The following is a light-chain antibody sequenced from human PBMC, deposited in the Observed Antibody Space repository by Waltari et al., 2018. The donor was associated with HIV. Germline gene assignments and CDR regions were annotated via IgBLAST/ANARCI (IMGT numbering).Light chain of an antibody. CDR3: QQRSSWLT. J-gene: IGKJ4*01. V-gene: IGKV3-11*01. CDR1: QSVGGY. CDR2: DAS. Sequence: EIVLTPSPATLSLSPGERASLSCRASQSVGGYLAWYQQKPGQAPRLLIYDASNRATGIPARFSGSGSGTDFTLTISSLEPGDFAVYYCQQRSSWLTFGGGTKVEIK.